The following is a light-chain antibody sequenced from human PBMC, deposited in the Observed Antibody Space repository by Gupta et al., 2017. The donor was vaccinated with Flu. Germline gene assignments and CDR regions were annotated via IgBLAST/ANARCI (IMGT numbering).Light chain of an antibody. V-gene: IGLV2-14*01. Sequence: NRPSGVSNRFSGSKSGNTASLTISGLQAEDEADYYCSSYTSSSRVFGGGTKLTVL. CDR3: SSYTSSSRV. J-gene: IGLJ3*02.